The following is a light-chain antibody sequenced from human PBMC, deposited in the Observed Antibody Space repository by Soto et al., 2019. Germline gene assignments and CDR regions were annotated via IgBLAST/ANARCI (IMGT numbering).Light chain of an antibody. CDR1: QGLLRSNGYNY. CDR3: MPSLQTPIT. Sequence: DIVMTQSPLSLHVTLGGRASSSCSSSQGLLRSNGYNYLDWYLQKPGQSPQLLIYFGYSRASGVTDRFSGSGSGTDFTLTISRVEAEDFGVYYCMPSLQTPITFGQGTRLDIK. V-gene: IGKV2-28*01. J-gene: IGKJ5*01. CDR2: FGY.